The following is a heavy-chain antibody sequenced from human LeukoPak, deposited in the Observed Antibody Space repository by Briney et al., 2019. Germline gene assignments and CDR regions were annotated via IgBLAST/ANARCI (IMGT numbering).Heavy chain of an antibody. V-gene: IGHV4-39*01. Sequence: PSETLSLTCTVSGGSISSSSYYWGWIRQPPGKGLEWIGSIYYSGSTYYNPSLKSRVTISVDTSKNQFSLKLSSVTAADTAVYYCARAYDFWSGYHIFESLNWFDPWGQGTLVTVSS. D-gene: IGHD3-3*01. J-gene: IGHJ5*02. CDR3: ARAYDFWSGYHIFESLNWFDP. CDR2: IYYSGST. CDR1: GGSISSSSYY.